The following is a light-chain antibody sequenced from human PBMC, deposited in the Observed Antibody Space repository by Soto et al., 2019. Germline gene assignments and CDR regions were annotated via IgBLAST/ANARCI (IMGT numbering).Light chain of an antibody. CDR1: QTISSW. J-gene: IGKJ5*01. CDR3: QQGGNWSLT. V-gene: IGKV1-5*03. Sequence: DIQLTQSPSTLSGSVGDRATITCRASQTISSWLAWYQQTQGKAHKILIYKASTLKSGVPSRFSGSGSGTEFTLTVSRLQPDDFSVYYCQQGGNWSLTFGQGTRLEIK. CDR2: KAS.